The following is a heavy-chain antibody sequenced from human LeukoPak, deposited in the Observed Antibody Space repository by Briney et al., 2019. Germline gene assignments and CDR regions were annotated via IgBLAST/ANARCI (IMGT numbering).Heavy chain of an antibody. V-gene: IGHV4-31*03. D-gene: IGHD5-18*01. Sequence: SQTLSLTCTISGGSISSGGYYWSWIRQHPGKGLEWIGYIYYSGSTHYNPSLKSRVTISVDTSKNQFSLKLSSVTAADTAVYYCARGRAANTAMVTLFFDYWGQGTLVTVSS. CDR2: IYYSGST. CDR3: ARGRAANTAMVTLFFDY. J-gene: IGHJ4*02. CDR1: GGSISSGGYY.